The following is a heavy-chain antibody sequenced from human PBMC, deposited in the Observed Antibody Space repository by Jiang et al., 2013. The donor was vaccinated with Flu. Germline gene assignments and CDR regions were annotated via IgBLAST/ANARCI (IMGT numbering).Heavy chain of an antibody. Sequence: TLSLTCAISGDSVSSNSAAWNWIRQSPSRGLEWLGRTYYRSKWYNDYAVSVKSRITINPDTSKNQFSLQLNSVTPEDTAVYYCARFGSRGDGIAAAVYDAFDIWGQGTMVTVSS. CDR1: GDSVSSNSAA. CDR2: TYYRSKWYN. D-gene: IGHD6-13*01. J-gene: IGHJ3*02. CDR3: ARFGSRGDGIAAAVYDAFDI. V-gene: IGHV6-1*01.